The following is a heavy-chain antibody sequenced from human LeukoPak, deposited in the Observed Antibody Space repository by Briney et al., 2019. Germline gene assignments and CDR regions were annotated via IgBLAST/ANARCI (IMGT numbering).Heavy chain of an antibody. D-gene: IGHD6-19*01. Sequence: GGSLRLSCAASGFTFSTFWMNWVRQAPGKGLEWVANMKQDGTEKNYVDSVKGRFTISRDNAMNSLYLQMNSLRAEDTAVYYCARSNGWLIDYWGQGTLVAVSS. CDR2: MKQDGTEK. CDR3: ARSNGWLIDY. J-gene: IGHJ4*02. CDR1: GFTFSTFW. V-gene: IGHV3-7*01.